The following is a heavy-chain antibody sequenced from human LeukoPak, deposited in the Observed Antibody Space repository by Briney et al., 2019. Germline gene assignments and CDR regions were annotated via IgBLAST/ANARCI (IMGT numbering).Heavy chain of an antibody. Sequence: RTGGSLRLSCAASGFTFSSYSMNWVRQAPGKGLEWVSSISSSSSYIYYADSVKGRFTISRDNAKNSLYLQMNSLRAEDTAVYYCARDPTRPYSSSWTRDFDYWGQGTLVTVSS. CDR2: ISSSSSYI. D-gene: IGHD6-13*01. J-gene: IGHJ4*02. V-gene: IGHV3-21*01. CDR1: GFTFSSYS. CDR3: ARDPTRPYSSSWTRDFDY.